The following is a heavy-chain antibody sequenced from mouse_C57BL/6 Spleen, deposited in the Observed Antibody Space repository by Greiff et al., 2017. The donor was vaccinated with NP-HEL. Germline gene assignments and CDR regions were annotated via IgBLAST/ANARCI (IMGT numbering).Heavy chain of an antibody. V-gene: IGHV3-6*01. Sequence: EVKLLESGPGLVKPSQSLSLTCSVTGYSITSCYYWNWIRQFPGNKLEWMGYISYDGSNNYNPSLKNRISITRDTSKNQFFLKLNSVTTEDTATYYCASPGDYGAWFAYWGQGTLVTVPA. CDR2: ISYDGSN. J-gene: IGHJ3*01. CDR3: ASPGDYGAWFAY. CDR1: GYSITSCYY. D-gene: IGHD2-4*01.